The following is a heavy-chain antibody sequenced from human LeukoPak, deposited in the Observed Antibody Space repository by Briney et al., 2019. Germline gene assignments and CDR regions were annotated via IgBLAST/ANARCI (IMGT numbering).Heavy chain of an antibody. CDR1: GFSFSSYG. J-gene: IGHJ4*01. CDR2: IRFDGNKI. V-gene: IGHV3-30*02. CDR3: AKDGQFRYDSSGYYADH. Sequence: GGSLRLSCAASGFSFSSYGMHWVRQAPGMGLEWMTFIRFDGNKIYYADSVKGRFTISRDNSKNTLFLHVNSLRPEDTAVYYCAKDGQFRYDSSGYYADHWGQGTLVTVSS. D-gene: IGHD3-22*01.